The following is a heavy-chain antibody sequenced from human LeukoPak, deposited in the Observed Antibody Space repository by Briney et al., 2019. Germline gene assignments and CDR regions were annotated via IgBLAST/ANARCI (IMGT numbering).Heavy chain of an antibody. J-gene: IGHJ6*03. V-gene: IGHV1-69*13. CDR1: GYTFTSYG. D-gene: IGHD2-21*02. CDR2: IIPIFGTA. CDR3: ASGDCGGDCYAYYYYYMDV. Sequence: RASVKVSCKASGYTFTSYGISWVRQAPGQGLEWMGGIIPIFGTANYAQKFQGRVTITADESTSTAYMELSSLSSEDTAVYYCASGDCGGDCYAYYYYYMDVWGKGTTVTVSS.